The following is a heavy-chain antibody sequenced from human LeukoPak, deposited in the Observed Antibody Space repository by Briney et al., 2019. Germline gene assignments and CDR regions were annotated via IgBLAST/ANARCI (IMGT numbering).Heavy chain of an antibody. CDR1: EFTFSGYY. Sequence: PGGSLRLSCAASEFTFSGYYMSWIRQAPGKGLEWLSYISSSGTTINYADPVKGRFTISRDNAKNLLYLQMNSLRAEDTAIYYCARAFKVPSWYFALWGRGTLVTVSS. CDR2: ISSSGTTI. V-gene: IGHV3-11*01. J-gene: IGHJ2*01. CDR3: ARAFKVPSWYFAL.